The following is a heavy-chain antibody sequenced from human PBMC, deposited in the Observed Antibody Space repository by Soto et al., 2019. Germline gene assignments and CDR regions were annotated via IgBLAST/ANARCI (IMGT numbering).Heavy chain of an antibody. J-gene: IGHJ4*02. CDR2: VYWDDNK. D-gene: IGHD3-10*01. Sequence: QITLKESGPTLVKPTQTLTLTCTFSGFSLRSSEVGVGWIRQPPGKALEWLALVYWDDNKLYSPSLKSRITMSKNTSKNQVVLTMTKIDPVDTATYYCAHILAVRGVIVTPFDYWGQGILVTVSS. CDR3: AHILAVRGVIVTPFDY. CDR1: GFSLRSSEVG. V-gene: IGHV2-5*02.